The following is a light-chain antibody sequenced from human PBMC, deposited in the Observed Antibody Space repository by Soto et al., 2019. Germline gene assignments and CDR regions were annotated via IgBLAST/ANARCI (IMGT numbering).Light chain of an antibody. CDR1: QSISSY. CDR2: SAS. CDR3: QQSYSTPFA. J-gene: IGKJ3*01. Sequence: DIQMTQSPSSLSASVGDRVTITCRASQSISSYLHWYQQKPGKAPKLLIFSASSLQSGVPSRFSGSGSGTDFTLTITSLQPEDFATYYCQQSYSTPFAFGPGTKVDI. V-gene: IGKV1-39*01.